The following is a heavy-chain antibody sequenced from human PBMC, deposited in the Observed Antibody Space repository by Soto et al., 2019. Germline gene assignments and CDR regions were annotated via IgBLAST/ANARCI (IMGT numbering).Heavy chain of an antibody. CDR1: GAFIGSGGYS. V-gene: IGHV4-30-2*01. CDR3: ARERYGGGEFDP. CDR2: IYHNGNT. D-gene: IGHD3-16*01. J-gene: IGHJ5*02. Sequence: QLQLQESGSGLVTPSQTLSLTCTVSGAFIGSGGYSWNWIRQPPGQALEWIAYIYHNGNTYYNPSLKSRVPIPMDRSKNQFSLKLSSVTAADTAVYYCARERYGGGEFDPWGQGALVTVSS.